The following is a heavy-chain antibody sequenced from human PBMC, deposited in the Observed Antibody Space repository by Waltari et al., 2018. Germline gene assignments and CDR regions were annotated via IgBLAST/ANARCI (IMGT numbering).Heavy chain of an antibody. CDR2: INAGNGNT. J-gene: IGHJ6*02. D-gene: IGHD6-19*01. CDR1: GYTFTSYS. V-gene: IGHV1-3*01. Sequence: QVQLVQSGAEVKKPGASLKVSCKASGYTFTSYSMHWVRQAPGQRLEWMGWINAGNGNTKYSQKFQGRVTITRDTSASTAYMELSSLRSEDTAVYYCSSGWYQSRSRFYYYYGMDVWGQGTTVTVSS. CDR3: SSGWYQSRSRFYYYYGMDV.